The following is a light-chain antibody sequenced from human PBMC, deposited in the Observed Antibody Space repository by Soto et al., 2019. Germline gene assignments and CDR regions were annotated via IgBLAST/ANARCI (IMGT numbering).Light chain of an antibody. V-gene: IGLV1-44*01. CDR2: TDN. CDR1: NSNVGINT. CDR3: VAWDDSLNGVI. J-gene: IGLJ2*01. Sequence: QSVLTQPPSASGTPGQRVTISCSGSNSNVGINTVNLYQQVPGTAPKLLIYTDNHRPSGVPDRFSGSKSGTSASLAISGLQSEDEADYYCVAWDDSLNGVIFGGGTKLTVL.